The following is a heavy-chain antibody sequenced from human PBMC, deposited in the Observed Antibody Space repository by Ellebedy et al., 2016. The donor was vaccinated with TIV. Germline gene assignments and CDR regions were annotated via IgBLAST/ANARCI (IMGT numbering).Heavy chain of an antibody. CDR1: GFTFRSYG. D-gene: IGHD1-26*01. CDR2: ISSDGSNK. Sequence: GESLKISCAASGFTFRSYGIHWVRQAPGKGLEWVAVISSDGSNKYYADSVKGRFTISRDNSKNTLYLQMNSLRVEDTAVYYCARGSGVGATGGGYWGQGTLVTVSS. V-gene: IGHV3-30*03. CDR3: ARGSGVGATGGGY. J-gene: IGHJ4*02.